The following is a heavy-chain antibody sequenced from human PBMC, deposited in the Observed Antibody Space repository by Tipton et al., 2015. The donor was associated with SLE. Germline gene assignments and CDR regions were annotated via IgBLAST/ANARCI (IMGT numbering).Heavy chain of an antibody. D-gene: IGHD5-24*01. V-gene: IGHV4-34*01. CDR2: INHSGST. Sequence: TLSLTCAVYGGSFSGYYWSWIRQPPGKGLEWIGEINHSGSTNYSPSLKSRVTISVDTSKNQFSLKLSSVTAADTAVYYCASNVEMAMNDAFDIWGQGTMVTVSS. CDR3: ASNVEMAMNDAFDI. J-gene: IGHJ3*02. CDR1: GGSFSGYY.